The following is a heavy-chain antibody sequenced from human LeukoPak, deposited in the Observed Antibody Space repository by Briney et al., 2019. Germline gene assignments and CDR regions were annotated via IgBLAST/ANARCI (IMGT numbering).Heavy chain of an antibody. J-gene: IGHJ6*03. Sequence: PGGSLRLSCVASGFTFSSYGMSWGRQAPGKGLEWVSCISSSSSTIYYADSVKVRFTISKDNAKHTLYLQMNSLRAEDTAVYYYIDVWGKGTTVTVSS. CDR1: GFTFSSYG. CDR3: IDV. V-gene: IGHV3-48*04. CDR2: ISSSSSTI.